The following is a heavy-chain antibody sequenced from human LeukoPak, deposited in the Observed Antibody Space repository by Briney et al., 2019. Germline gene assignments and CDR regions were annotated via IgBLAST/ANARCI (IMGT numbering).Heavy chain of an antibody. CDR2: ISSSGGSI. CDR3: ARDRPSSTWYEGDAMDV. J-gene: IGHJ6*02. Sequence: SGGSLRLSCAASGFTFNSYVMSWVRQAPGKGLEWLSYISSSGGSIYYVDSVKGRFTTSRDDARNSLYLQMSSLRVEDTAVYYCARDRPSSTWYEGDAMDVWGQGTMVTVSS. CDR1: GFTFNSYV. V-gene: IGHV3-48*01. D-gene: IGHD6-13*01.